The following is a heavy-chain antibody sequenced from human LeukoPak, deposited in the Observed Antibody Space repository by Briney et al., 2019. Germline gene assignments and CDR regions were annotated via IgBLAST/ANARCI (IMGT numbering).Heavy chain of an antibody. CDR3: AKVGRYSSSWDFDY. V-gene: IGHV3-30*02. Sequence: GGSLRLSCAASGFTFSSYGMHWVRQAPGKGLEWVAFIRYDGSNKYYADSVKGRFTISRDNSKNTLYLQMNSLRAEDTAVYYCAKVGRYSSSWDFDYWGQGTLVTVSS. CDR2: IRYDGSNK. J-gene: IGHJ4*02. D-gene: IGHD6-13*01. CDR1: GFTFSSYG.